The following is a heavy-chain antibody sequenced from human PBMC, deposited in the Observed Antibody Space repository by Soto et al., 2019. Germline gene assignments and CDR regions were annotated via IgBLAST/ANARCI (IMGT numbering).Heavy chain of an antibody. CDR3: ARDPDPAYCSSTSCHGLGDYYYGMDV. Sequence: GGSLRRSCAAYGFTFSSYAMHWVRQAPGKGLEWVAVISYDGSNKYYADSVKGRFTISRDNSKNTLYLQMNSLRAEDTAVYYCARDPDPAYCSSTSCHGLGDYYYGMDVWGQGTTVTVSS. V-gene: IGHV3-30-3*01. J-gene: IGHJ6*02. CDR2: ISYDGSNK. D-gene: IGHD2-2*01. CDR1: GFTFSSYA.